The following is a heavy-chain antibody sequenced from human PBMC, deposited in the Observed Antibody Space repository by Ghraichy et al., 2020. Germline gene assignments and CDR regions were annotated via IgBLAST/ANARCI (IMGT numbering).Heavy chain of an antibody. CDR3: AGTSSGWWIGAFDI. CDR2: IYSGGST. CDR1: GFTVSSNY. J-gene: IGHJ3*02. D-gene: IGHD6-19*01. Sequence: GGSLRLSCAASGFTVSSNYMSCVRQAPGKGLEWVSVIYSGGSTYYADSVKGRFNISRDNSKNTLYLQMNSLRAEDTAVYYCAGTSSGWWIGAFDIWGQGTMVTVSS. V-gene: IGHV3-53*01.